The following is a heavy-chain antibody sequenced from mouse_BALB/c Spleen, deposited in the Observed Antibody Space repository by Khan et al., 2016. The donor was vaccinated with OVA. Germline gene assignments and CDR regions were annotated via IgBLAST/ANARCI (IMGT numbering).Heavy chain of an antibody. V-gene: IGHV5-6*01. Sequence: VQLKESGGDLVKPGGSLKLSCAASGFTFSTYGMSWVRQTPDRRLEWVATVSTGGSYTYYPDSVQGRFTISRDNAKNTLYLQMNSLKSDDTAIFYGTRLAYYYDSEGFAYWGQGTLVTVSA. CDR3: TRLAYYYDSEGFAY. CDR1: GFTFSTYG. D-gene: IGHD1-1*01. CDR2: VSTGGSYT. J-gene: IGHJ3*01.